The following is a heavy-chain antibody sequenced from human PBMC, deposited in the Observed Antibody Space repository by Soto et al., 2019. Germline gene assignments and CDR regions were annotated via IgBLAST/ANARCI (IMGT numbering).Heavy chain of an antibody. J-gene: IGHJ4*02. D-gene: IGHD5-12*01. CDR2: IIPIFGTA. Sequence: SVKVSCKASGGTFSSYAISWVRQAPGQGLEWMGGIIPIFGTANYAQKFQGRVTITADKSTSTAYMELSSLRSEDTAVYYCARDSRTRGYSGYDYDYWGQGTLVTSPQ. CDR1: GGTFSSYA. V-gene: IGHV1-69*06. CDR3: ARDSRTRGYSGYDYDY.